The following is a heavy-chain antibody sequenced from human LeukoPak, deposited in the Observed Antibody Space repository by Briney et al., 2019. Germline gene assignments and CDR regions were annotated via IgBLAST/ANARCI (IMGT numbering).Heavy chain of an antibody. Sequence: GGPLRLSCAASGFTFSSYAMHWVRQAPGKGLEWVAVISYDGSNKYYADSVKGRFTISRDNSKNTLYLQMNSLRAEDTAVYYCARVRCSSTSCYGTLDYWGQGTLVTVSS. CDR1: GFTFSSYA. V-gene: IGHV3-30*04. CDR2: ISYDGSNK. CDR3: ARVRCSSTSCYGTLDY. J-gene: IGHJ4*02. D-gene: IGHD2-2*01.